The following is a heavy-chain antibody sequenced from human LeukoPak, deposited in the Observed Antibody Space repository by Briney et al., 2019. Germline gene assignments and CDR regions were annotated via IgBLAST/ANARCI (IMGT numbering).Heavy chain of an antibody. CDR3: AKVNDILTGYYNNYGMDV. CDR2: ISCSGGST. CDR1: GFTFSSYA. V-gene: IGHV3-23*01. D-gene: IGHD3-9*01. Sequence: AGSLRLSCAASGFTFSSYAMSWVRQAPGKGLEWVAAISCSGGSTYKAGSVKGRLTISRDNSKNTLYLKMNSRRAEETAVYYCAKVNDILTGYYNNYGMDVWGQGTTVTDSS. J-gene: IGHJ6*02.